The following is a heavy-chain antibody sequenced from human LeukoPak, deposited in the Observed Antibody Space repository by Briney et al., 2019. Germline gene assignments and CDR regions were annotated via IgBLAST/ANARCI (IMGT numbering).Heavy chain of an antibody. J-gene: IGHJ4*02. CDR1: GYTFTNFD. CDR2: MNPNTGNA. Sequence: ASMKVSCKASGYTFTNFDINWVRQATGQGLEWMGWMNPNTGNAGYAREFQDRVTITWDASISTAYMDLSSLRSEDTAVYYCARVGYSNSYDYWGQGTLVTVSS. V-gene: IGHV1-8*03. D-gene: IGHD1-26*01. CDR3: ARVGYSNSYDY.